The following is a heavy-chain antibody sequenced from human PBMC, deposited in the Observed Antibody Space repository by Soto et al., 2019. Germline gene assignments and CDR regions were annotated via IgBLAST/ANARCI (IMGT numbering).Heavy chain of an antibody. Sequence: QLQLQESGPGLVKPSETLSLTCNVSGGSISSSRSYWAWFRQPPGKELGWIANIFYAGNTYYNPSLTSRVTVSVDTSKNQFSLKLDSVTAADTAVYYCARQAAAPGIDLWFDPWGQGTLVTVSS. CDR3: ARQAAAPGIDLWFDP. CDR2: IFYAGNT. CDR1: GGSISSSRSY. V-gene: IGHV4-39*01. J-gene: IGHJ5*02. D-gene: IGHD6-13*01.